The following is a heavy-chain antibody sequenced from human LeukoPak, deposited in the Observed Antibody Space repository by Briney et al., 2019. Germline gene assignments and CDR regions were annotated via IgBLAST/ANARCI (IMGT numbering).Heavy chain of an antibody. J-gene: IGHJ6*02. CDR3: ARGPLYYYDSSGHPDFYYGMDV. D-gene: IGHD3-22*01. Sequence: PSETLSLTCTVSGGSISSGGFYCSWIRQHPGKGLEWIGYIYYSGSTYYNPSLKSRVTISVDTSKNQFSLKLSSVTAADTAVYYCARGPLYYYDSSGHPDFYYGMDVWGQGTSVTVSS. V-gene: IGHV4-31*03. CDR1: GGSISSGGFY. CDR2: IYYSGST.